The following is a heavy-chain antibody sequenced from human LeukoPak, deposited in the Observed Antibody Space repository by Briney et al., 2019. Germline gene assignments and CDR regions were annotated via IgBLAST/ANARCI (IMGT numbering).Heavy chain of an antibody. V-gene: IGHV3-23*01. D-gene: IGHD2-8*02. CDR1: GFTFSSFA. CDR3: AKNRGHCVDGVCHNYYYMDV. J-gene: IGHJ6*03. CDR2: VSGSAGRT. Sequence: PGGSLRLSCAASGFTFSSFAMTWVRQAPGKGLEWVSTVSGSAGRTDYADSVKGRFTISGDNLKYMLYLQMNGLRAEDTAVYYCAKNRGHCVDGVCHNYYYMDVWGRGTTVTVSS.